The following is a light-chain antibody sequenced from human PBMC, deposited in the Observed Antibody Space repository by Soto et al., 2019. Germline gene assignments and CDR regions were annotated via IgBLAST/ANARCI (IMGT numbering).Light chain of an antibody. Sequence: EIVLTQSPATLSLSPGERATLSCRASQSVSSYLAWYQQKPGQAPRLLIYDASTRATGIPVRFSGSGSGTEFTLTISSLQSEDFAVYYCQQYNNWPRTFGQGTKVDIK. CDR3: QQYNNWPRT. J-gene: IGKJ1*01. CDR1: QSVSSY. CDR2: DAS. V-gene: IGKV3-15*01.